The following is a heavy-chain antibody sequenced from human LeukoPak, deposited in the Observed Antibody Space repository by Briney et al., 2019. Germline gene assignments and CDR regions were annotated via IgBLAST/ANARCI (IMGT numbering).Heavy chain of an antibody. J-gene: IGHJ4*02. CDR3: AKDRRPTSSGWPRGFDY. CDR2: ISASGGST. CDR1: GLTFSSYA. D-gene: IGHD6-19*01. V-gene: IGHV3-23*01. Sequence: GGSLRLSCAASGLTFSSYAMTWVRQAPGKGLEWVSAISASGGSTYYADSVKGRSTISRDNSKSTLYLQMNSLRAEDTAVYYCAKDRRPTSSGWPRGFDYWAREPWSPSP.